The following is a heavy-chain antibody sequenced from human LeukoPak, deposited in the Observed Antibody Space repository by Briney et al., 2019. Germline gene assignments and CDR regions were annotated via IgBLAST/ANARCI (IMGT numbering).Heavy chain of an antibody. CDR3: ARFGVDYDMDV. J-gene: IGHJ6*02. V-gene: IGHV4-59*01. D-gene: IGHD3-16*01. CDR2: IHYSGRP. Sequence: PPGTLSLTCTVSGGSMTNYFWNWIRQPPGKGLEWIGQIHYSGRPDYNPSLKSRVTISVDTSKNQLSLKVTSVTGADTAVYYCARFGVDYDMDVWGQGTTVTVSS. CDR1: GGSMTNYF.